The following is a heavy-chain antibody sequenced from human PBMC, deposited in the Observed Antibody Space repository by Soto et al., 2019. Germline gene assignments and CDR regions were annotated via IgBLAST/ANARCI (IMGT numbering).Heavy chain of an antibody. D-gene: IGHD3-16*01. CDR2: ISAYNGNT. Sequence: ASVKVSCKASGYTFTSYGISWVRQAPGQGLEWMGWISAYNGNTNYAQKLQGRVTMTTDTSTSTAYMELRSLRSDDTAVYYCARGRLRYYDYVWGSLYYYYYYCMDVWGQGTTVTVSS. J-gene: IGHJ6*02. CDR1: GYTFTSYG. CDR3: ARGRLRYYDYVWGSLYYYYYYCMDV. V-gene: IGHV1-18*01.